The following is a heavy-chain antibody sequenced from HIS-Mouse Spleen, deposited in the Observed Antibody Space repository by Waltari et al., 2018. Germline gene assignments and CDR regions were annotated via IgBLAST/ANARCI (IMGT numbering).Heavy chain of an antibody. V-gene: IGHV4-39*07. Sequence: QLQLQESGPGLVKPSETLSLTCTVSGGSISSSSYYWGWIRQPPGKGLEGLGSIYYSGRTYYNPSLKSRVTISVDTSKNQFSLKLSSVTAADTAVYYCAREIPYSSSWYDWYFDLWGRGTLVTVSS. D-gene: IGHD6-13*01. J-gene: IGHJ2*01. CDR3: AREIPYSSSWYDWYFDL. CDR2: IYYSGRT. CDR1: GGSISSSSYY.